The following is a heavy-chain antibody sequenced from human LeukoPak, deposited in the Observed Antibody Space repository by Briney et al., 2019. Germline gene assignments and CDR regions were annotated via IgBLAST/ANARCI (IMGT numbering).Heavy chain of an antibody. CDR3: AKDTAMVYYYYGMDV. D-gene: IGHD5-18*01. CDR2: ISYDGGNK. Sequence: GRSLRLSCEASGFTFSSYAVHWVRQAPGKGLEWVAVISYDGGNKFYADSVKGRFTISRDNSKNTLDLQMSSLRAEDTAVYYCAKDTAMVYYYYGMDVWGQGTTVTVSS. CDR1: GFTFSSYA. V-gene: IGHV3-30*04. J-gene: IGHJ6*02.